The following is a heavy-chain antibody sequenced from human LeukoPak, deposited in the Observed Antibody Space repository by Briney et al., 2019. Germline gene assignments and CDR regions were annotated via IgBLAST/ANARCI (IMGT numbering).Heavy chain of an antibody. J-gene: IGHJ4*02. CDR1: GFMFSGSA. D-gene: IGHD2/OR15-2a*01. V-gene: IGHV3-73*01. CDR2: IRNRGNNFAT. CDR3: TREYNTATRGDF. Sequence: PGGSLKLSCAVSGFMFSGSAIHWFRQASGKGQEWIGRIRNRGNNFATEYSASLTGRVTISREDSKNTAYLQMDSLKNDDTAVYYCTREYNTATRGDFWGQGTLVIVSS.